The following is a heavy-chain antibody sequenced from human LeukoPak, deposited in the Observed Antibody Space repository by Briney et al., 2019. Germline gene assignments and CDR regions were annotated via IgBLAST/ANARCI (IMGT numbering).Heavy chain of an antibody. J-gene: IGHJ4*02. Sequence: SETLSLTCAVYGGSFSGYYWSWIRQPPGKGLEWIGEINHSGSTNYNPSLKSRVTISVDTSKNQFSLKLSSVTAADTAVYYCARRGRSSGPPLNDRYYFDYWGQGTLVTVSS. CDR2: INHSGST. D-gene: IGHD6-19*01. V-gene: IGHV4-34*01. CDR1: GGSFSGYY. CDR3: ARRGRSSGPPLNDRYYFDY.